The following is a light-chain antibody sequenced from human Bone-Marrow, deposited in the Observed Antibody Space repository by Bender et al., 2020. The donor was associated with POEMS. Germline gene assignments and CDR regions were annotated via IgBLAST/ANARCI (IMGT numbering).Light chain of an antibody. CDR1: NSNIGSHS. CDR2: NNF. V-gene: IGLV1-44*01. Sequence: QYVLTQPPSASGTPGQRVTISCSGSNSNIGSHSVNWYQQLPETAPKVLIYNNFQRPSGVPDRFSGSKSGTSASLAISGLQSEDEAEYYCAAWDDRLNGLYVFGTGTEVTVL. J-gene: IGLJ1*01. CDR3: AAWDDRLNGLYV.